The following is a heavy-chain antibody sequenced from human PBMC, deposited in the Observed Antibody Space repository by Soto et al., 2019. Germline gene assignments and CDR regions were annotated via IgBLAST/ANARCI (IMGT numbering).Heavy chain of an antibody. Sequence: SVKVSCKASGFTFTSSAVQWVRQARGQRLEWIGWIVVGSGNTNYAQKFQEGVTITRDMSTSTAYMELSSLRSEDTAVYSCAAVTTGYLYCYCDMNVWGQGTTVTVSS. V-gene: IGHV1-58*01. J-gene: IGHJ6*02. CDR3: AAVTTGYLYCYCDMNV. D-gene: IGHD3-9*01. CDR2: IVVGSGNT. CDR1: GFTFTSSA.